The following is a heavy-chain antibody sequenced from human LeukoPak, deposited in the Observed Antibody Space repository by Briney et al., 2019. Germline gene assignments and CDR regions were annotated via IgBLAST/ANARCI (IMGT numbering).Heavy chain of an antibody. Sequence: GESLKISREGSGYSFTNYWIGWVRQMPGKGLEWMGIIYPDNSDTRYSPSFQGQVTISADKSINTAYVQWNSLKASDTAMYHRARHGVAGRAYYYYHMDVWGKGTTVIVSS. CDR2: IYPDNSDT. V-gene: IGHV5-51*01. CDR1: GYSFTNYW. CDR3: ARHGVAGRAYYYYHMDV. J-gene: IGHJ6*03. D-gene: IGHD6-19*01.